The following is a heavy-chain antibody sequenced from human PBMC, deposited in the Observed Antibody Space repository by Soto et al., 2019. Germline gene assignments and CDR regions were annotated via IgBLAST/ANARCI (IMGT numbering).Heavy chain of an antibody. CDR1: GFSFDSRG. CDR3: ARARVNGLFVDSGIDY. CDR2: ISAYNGNT. Sequence: GVPAKVISKASGFSFDSRGRRWVQQDTGKGLEWMGWISAYNGNTNYAQKLQGRVTMTTDTSTSTAYMELRSLRSDDTAVYYCARARVNGLFVDSGIDYWGQGTLVTVSS. V-gene: IGHV1-18*01. D-gene: IGHD5-12*01. J-gene: IGHJ4*01.